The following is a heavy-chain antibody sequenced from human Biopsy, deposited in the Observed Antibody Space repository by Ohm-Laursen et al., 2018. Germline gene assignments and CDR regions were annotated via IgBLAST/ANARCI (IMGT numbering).Heavy chain of an antibody. CDR3: ARDRRGDSYMDV. Sequence: GTLSLTCTVSGDSIRSYYWSWIRQTPEKGLEWIGHVYLTGSTNFNPSLKSRVTISVDTSRVRFSLTLSSVTAADTAIYYCARDRRGDSYMDVWGQGTTVTVSS. J-gene: IGHJ6*02. D-gene: IGHD2-15*01. CDR2: VYLTGST. V-gene: IGHV4-59*01. CDR1: GDSIRSYY.